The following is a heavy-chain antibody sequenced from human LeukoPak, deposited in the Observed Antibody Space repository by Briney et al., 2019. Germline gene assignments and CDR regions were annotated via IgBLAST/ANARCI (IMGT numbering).Heavy chain of an antibody. V-gene: IGHV3-48*04. D-gene: IGHD3-16*02. Sequence: GGSLRLSCAASGFTFSSYSMNWVRQAPGKGLEWVSYISSSSSTIYYADSVKGRFTISRDNAKNSLYLQMNSLRAEDTAVYYCARKYDYVWGSYRYLDYWGQGTLVTVSS. J-gene: IGHJ4*02. CDR1: GFTFSSYS. CDR2: ISSSSSTI. CDR3: ARKYDYVWGSYRYLDY.